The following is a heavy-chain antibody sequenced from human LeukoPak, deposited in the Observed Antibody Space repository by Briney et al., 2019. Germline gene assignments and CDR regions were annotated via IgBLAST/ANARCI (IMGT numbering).Heavy chain of an antibody. CDR1: GGSISSHY. CDR3: AGAPNQHYFDY. Sequence: SETLSLTCTVPGGSISSHYWSWIRQPPGKGLEWIGYMYDSVRTKDNPSLKSRVTLSADTSKNQFSLRLSSVTAADTAVYFCAGAPNQHYFDYWGQGTLVAVSS. CDR2: MYDSVRT. V-gene: IGHV4-59*11. J-gene: IGHJ4*02.